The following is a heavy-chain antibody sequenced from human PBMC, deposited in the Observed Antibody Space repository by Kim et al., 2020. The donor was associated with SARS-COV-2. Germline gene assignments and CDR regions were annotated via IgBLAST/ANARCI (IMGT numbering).Heavy chain of an antibody. CDR2: IYYSGST. Sequence: SETLSLTCTVSGGSISSSSYYWGWIRQPPGKGLEWIGSIYYSGSTYYNPSLKSRVTISVDTSKNQFSLKLSSVTAADTAVYYCARHVNLDRITMVRGENWFDPWGQGTLVTVSS. V-gene: IGHV4-39*01. CDR1: GGSISSSSYY. CDR3: ARHVNLDRITMVRGENWFDP. J-gene: IGHJ5*02. D-gene: IGHD3-10*01.